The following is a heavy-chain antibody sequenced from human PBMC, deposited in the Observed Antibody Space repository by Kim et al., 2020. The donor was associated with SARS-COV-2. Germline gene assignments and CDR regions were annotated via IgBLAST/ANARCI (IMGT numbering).Heavy chain of an antibody. Sequence: ASVKVSCKASGYTFTNSAMHWVRQAPGQRLEWMGWINTGSANTKYSQKFQGRVTFTRDTSATTAYMELSSLRSEDTSVYYCARELGSSVYYSGHGTLVTV. CDR2: INTGSANT. J-gene: IGHJ4*01. D-gene: IGHD6-19*01. CDR1: GYTFTNSA. V-gene: IGHV1-3*04. CDR3: ARELGSSVYY.